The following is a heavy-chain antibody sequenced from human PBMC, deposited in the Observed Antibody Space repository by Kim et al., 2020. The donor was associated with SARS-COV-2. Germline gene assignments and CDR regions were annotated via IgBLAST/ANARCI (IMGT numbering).Heavy chain of an antibody. CDR1: GGSVSSGSYY. J-gene: IGHJ5*02. D-gene: IGHD6-13*01. CDR3: ARDAAGNGRWFDP. Sequence: SETLSLTCTVSGGSVSSGSYYWSWIRQPPGKGLEWIGYIYYSGSTNYNPSLKSRVTISVDTSKNQFSLKLSSVTAADTAVYYCARDAAGNGRWFDPWGQGTLVTVSS. V-gene: IGHV4-61*01. CDR2: IYYSGST.